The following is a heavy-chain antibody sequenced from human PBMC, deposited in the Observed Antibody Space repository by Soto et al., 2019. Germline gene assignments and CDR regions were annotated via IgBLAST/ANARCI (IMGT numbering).Heavy chain of an antibody. Sequence: EVQLVESGGGLVRPGGSLRLSCAASGFTFSNYSMNWVRQAPGKGLEWVSSITKTSRYIYYADSVKGRFTISRDNAKTSLFLLMHSLRVEDTAVYYCARDIYKWGSFGAFDIWGQGTVVTVSS. J-gene: IGHJ3*02. V-gene: IGHV3-21*02. D-gene: IGHD7-27*01. CDR1: GFTFSNYS. CDR3: ARDIYKWGSFGAFDI. CDR2: ITKTSRYI.